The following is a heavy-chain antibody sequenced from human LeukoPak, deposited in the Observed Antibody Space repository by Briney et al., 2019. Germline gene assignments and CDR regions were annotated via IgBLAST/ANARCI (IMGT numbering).Heavy chain of an antibody. CDR2: IIPIFGTA. CDR1: GGTFSSYA. J-gene: IGHJ3*02. V-gene: IGHV1-69*05. Sequence: ASVKVSCKASGGTFSSYAISWVRQAPGQGLEWMGRIIPIFGTANYAQKFQGRVTITTDESTSTAYMELSSLRSEDTAVYYCARDSGKTSDAFDIWGQGTMVTVSS. CDR3: ARDSGKTSDAFDI.